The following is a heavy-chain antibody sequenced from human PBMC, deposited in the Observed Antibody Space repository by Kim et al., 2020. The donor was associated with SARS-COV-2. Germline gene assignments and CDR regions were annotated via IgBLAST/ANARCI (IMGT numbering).Heavy chain of an antibody. CDR1: GYTFTSYG. Sequence: ASVKVSCKASGYTFTSYGISWVRQAPGQGLEWMGWISAYNGNTNYAQKLQGRVTMTTDTSTSTAYMELRSLRSDDTAVYYCARSVIYYRLIAVAGGRDAFDIWGQGTMVTVSS. J-gene: IGHJ3*02. V-gene: IGHV1-18*04. CDR2: ISAYNGNT. CDR3: ARSVIYYRLIAVAGGRDAFDI. D-gene: IGHD6-19*01.